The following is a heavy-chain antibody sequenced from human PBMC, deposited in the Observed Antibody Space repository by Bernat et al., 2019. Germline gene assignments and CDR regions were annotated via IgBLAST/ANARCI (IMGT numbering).Heavy chain of an antibody. Sequence: QLQLQESGPGLVKPSETLSLTCTVSGGSISSSSYYWGWIRQPPGKGLEWIGRIYYSGSTYYNASLKSRVTISVGTYKKQFSLKLSTVTAADTAVYYCARQRSSSWYSPFEYWGQGTLVTVSS. CDR2: IYYSGST. D-gene: IGHD6-13*01. V-gene: IGHV4-39*01. CDR1: GGSISSSSYY. J-gene: IGHJ4*02. CDR3: ARQRSSSWYSPFEY.